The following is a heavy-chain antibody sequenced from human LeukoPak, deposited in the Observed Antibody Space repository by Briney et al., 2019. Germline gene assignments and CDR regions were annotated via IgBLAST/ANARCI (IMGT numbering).Heavy chain of an antibody. CDR1: GFPFDRYW. CDR3: ARQPIYEAYFDY. V-gene: IGHV3-7*01. J-gene: IGHJ4*02. D-gene: IGHD3-16*01. Sequence: GGSLRLSCVASGFPFDRYWMSWVRQAPGKGLEWVANIKHDGSEKNFVDSVKGRFTISRDNAENSLFLQMNSLRADDTAVYFCARQPIYEAYFDYWGQGTLVTVSS. CDR2: IKHDGSEK.